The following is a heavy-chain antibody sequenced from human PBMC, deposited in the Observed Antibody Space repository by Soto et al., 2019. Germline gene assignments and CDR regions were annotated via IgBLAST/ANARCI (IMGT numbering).Heavy chain of an antibody. CDR2: INPNSGGT. Sequence: GASVKVSCRASGYTFTGYQMHCVRQAPGQGLEWMGWINPNSGGTNYAQKFQGRVTMTTDTSTSTAYMELRSLRSDDTAVYYCARLNYYDSSGYRTKKFKYDYWGQGTLVTVSS. CDR1: GYTFTGYQ. D-gene: IGHD3-22*01. J-gene: IGHJ4*02. V-gene: IGHV1-2*02. CDR3: ARLNYYDSSGYRTKKFKYDY.